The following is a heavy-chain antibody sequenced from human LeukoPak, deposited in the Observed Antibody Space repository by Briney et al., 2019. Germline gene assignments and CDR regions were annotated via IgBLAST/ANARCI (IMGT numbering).Heavy chain of an antibody. V-gene: IGHV3-7*01. Sequence: GGSLRLSCAASGFTFSSYWMSWVRQAPGKGLEWVANIKQDGSEKYYVDSVKGRFTISRDNAKNSLYLQMNSLRAEDTAVYHCARDPRGAFYDSSGYGYWGQGTLVTVSS. CDR3: ARDPRGAFYDSSGYGY. CDR2: IKQDGSEK. D-gene: IGHD3-22*01. J-gene: IGHJ4*02. CDR1: GFTFSSYW.